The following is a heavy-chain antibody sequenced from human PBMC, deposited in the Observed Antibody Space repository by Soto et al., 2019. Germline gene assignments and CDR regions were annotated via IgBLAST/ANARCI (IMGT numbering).Heavy chain of an antibody. Sequence: SETLSLTCTVSGGSISSGGYYWSWIRQHPGKGLEWIGYIYYSGSTYYNPSLKSRVTISVDTSKNQFSLKLSSVTAADTAVYYCARFIRLTTHFHWFDPWGQGTLVPVSS. CDR1: GGSISSGGYY. J-gene: IGHJ5*02. D-gene: IGHD4-4*01. CDR2: IYYSGST. V-gene: IGHV4-31*03. CDR3: ARFIRLTTHFHWFDP.